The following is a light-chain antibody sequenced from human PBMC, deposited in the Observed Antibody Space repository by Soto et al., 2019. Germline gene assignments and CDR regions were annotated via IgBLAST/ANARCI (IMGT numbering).Light chain of an antibody. CDR2: DVS. V-gene: IGLV2-14*03. Sequence: QSALTQPASVSGAPGQSIAISCTGTSSDVGGYNYVSWYQHHPGKAPKLMVYDVSNRPSGVSNRFSGSKSGNTASLTISGLQAEEEADYYCSSYTSSTPYVFGTGTKLTV. J-gene: IGLJ1*01. CDR1: SSDVGGYNY. CDR3: SSYTSSTPYV.